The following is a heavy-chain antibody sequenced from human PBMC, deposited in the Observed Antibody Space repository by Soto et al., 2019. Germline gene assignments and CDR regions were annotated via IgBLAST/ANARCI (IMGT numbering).Heavy chain of an antibody. D-gene: IGHD3-9*01. V-gene: IGHV3-23*01. CDR1: GFIFENFG. CDR2: ISVSGFKK. Sequence: PGGSLRLSCAASGFIFENFGMSWVRQAPGKGLEWISSISVSGFKKYYADSVKGRFTISRDNSKSTVYLELNNLSAEDTAVYHCAKKQGFELVPIATVDWFAPWGPGSVVTVSS. J-gene: IGHJ5*02. CDR3: AKKQGFELVPIATVDWFAP.